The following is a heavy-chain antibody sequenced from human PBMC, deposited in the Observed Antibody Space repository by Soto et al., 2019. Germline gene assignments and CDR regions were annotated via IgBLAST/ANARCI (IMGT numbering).Heavy chain of an antibody. Sequence: ASVKVSCKACGYTFTTYGINWVRQASGQGLEGMGWVTPYNGDTTYAQKLQGRVTMTTDTSRTTAYLEVRCLRPDDPAVYYCAREAGHIDVWGQGTTVTVSS. CDR1: GYTFTTYG. CDR2: VTPYNGDT. D-gene: IGHD6-13*01. J-gene: IGHJ6*02. CDR3: AREAGHIDV. V-gene: IGHV1-18*04.